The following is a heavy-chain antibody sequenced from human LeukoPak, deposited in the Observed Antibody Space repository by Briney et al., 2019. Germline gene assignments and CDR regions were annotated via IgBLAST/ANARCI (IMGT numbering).Heavy chain of an antibody. D-gene: IGHD4-11*01. J-gene: IGHJ3*02. CDR2: ISYIGIT. CDR3: ARDPTTVTKGFDI. Sequence: SETLSLTCTISGDSISTHYWTWIRQPPGKGLEWIGYISYIGITNYNPSLKGRVTISIDTSKNQFSLRLRSVPAADTALYYCARDPTTVTKGFDIWGQGTVVTVSS. CDR1: GDSISTHY. V-gene: IGHV4-59*11.